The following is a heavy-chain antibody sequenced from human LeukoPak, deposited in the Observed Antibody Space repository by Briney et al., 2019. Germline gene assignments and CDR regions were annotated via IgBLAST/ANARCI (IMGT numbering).Heavy chain of an antibody. CDR1: GFTFSSYS. Sequence: GGSLRLSCAASGFTFSSYSMNWVRQAPGKGLEWVSYISSSSSTIYYADSVKGRFTISRDNAKNSLYLQMNSLRAEDTAVYYCARGSGDDSSGYEGFDYWGQGTLVTVSS. V-gene: IGHV3-48*04. D-gene: IGHD3-22*01. CDR3: ARGSGDDSSGYEGFDY. CDR2: ISSSSSTI. J-gene: IGHJ4*02.